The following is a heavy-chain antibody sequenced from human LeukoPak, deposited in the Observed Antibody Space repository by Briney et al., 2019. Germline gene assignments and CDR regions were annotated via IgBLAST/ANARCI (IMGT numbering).Heavy chain of an antibody. J-gene: IGHJ5*02. CDR2: IYYSGST. CDR3: AGGLYPAGYCSSTSCENWFDP. CDR1: GGSISSYY. V-gene: IGHV4-59*01. D-gene: IGHD2-2*01. Sequence: PSETLSLTCAVSGGSISSYYWSWIRQPPGKGLEWIGYIYYSGSTNYNPSLKSRVTISVDTSKNQFSLKLSSVTAADTAVYYCAGGLYPAGYCSSTSCENWFDPWGQGTLVTVSS.